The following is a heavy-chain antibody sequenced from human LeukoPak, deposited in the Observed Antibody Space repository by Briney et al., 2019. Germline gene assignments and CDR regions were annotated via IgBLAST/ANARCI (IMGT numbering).Heavy chain of an antibody. J-gene: IGHJ4*02. CDR1: GFSLSNARMG. CDR3: ARILYWMGSSGYYLPDY. D-gene: IGHD3-22*01. V-gene: IGHV2-26*01. CDR2: IFSNDER. Sequence: SGPTLVNPTETLTLTCTVSGFSLSNARMGVSWIRQPPVKALEWPAPIFSNDERSYSTSLKSRLTISKDTSKSQVVLTMTNMDPVDTATYYCARILYWMGSSGYYLPDYWGQGTLVTVSS.